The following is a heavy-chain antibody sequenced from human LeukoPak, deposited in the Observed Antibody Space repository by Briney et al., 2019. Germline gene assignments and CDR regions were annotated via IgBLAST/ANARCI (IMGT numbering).Heavy chain of an antibody. D-gene: IGHD3-22*01. V-gene: IGHV1-2*02. CDR3: ARDDSSGCYDY. CDR1: GYTFTGYY. CDR2: INPNSDGT. Sequence: GASVKVSCKASGYTFTGYYMHWVRQAPGQGLEGMGWINPNSDGTNYGQKFQGRVTMTRDTSISTAYMELSRLRSDDTALYYCARDDSSGCYDYWGQGTLVTVSS. J-gene: IGHJ4*02.